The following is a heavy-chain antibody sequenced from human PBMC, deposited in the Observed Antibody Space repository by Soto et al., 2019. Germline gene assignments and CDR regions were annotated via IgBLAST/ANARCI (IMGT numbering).Heavy chain of an antibody. J-gene: IGHJ4*02. D-gene: IGHD2-2*03. V-gene: IGHV3-23*01. Sequence: EVQVLESGGGLVQPGGSLRLSCAATGFTFSDFAMSWVRQAPGKGLEWVSRIYGGGNGPHYADSVKGRVTISRDNSKNTLYLQVNSLRAEDTAVYYCAKMEGMDPWAYSFAYWGPGTLVTVSS. CDR3: AKMEGMDPWAYSFAY. CDR2: IYGGGNGP. CDR1: GFTFSDFA.